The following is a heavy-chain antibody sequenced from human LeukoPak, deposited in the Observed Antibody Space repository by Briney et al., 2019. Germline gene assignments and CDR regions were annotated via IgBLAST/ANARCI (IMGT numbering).Heavy chain of an antibody. D-gene: IGHD2/OR15-2a*01. CDR1: GYTFTGYY. CDR2: INPNSGGT. J-gene: IGHJ4*02. Sequence: GASVKVSCKAAGYTFTGYYMHWVRQAPGQGLEWMGWINPNSGGTNYAQKFQGWVTMTRDTSISTAYMELSRLRSDDTAVYYCARENISKYYFDYWGQGTLVTVSS. V-gene: IGHV1-2*04. CDR3: ARENISKYYFDY.